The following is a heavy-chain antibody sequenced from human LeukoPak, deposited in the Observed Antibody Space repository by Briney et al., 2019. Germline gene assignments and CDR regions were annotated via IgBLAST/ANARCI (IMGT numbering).Heavy chain of an antibody. CDR3: AKVDGDYGFDY. CDR1: GFTFSSYA. D-gene: IGHD4-17*01. V-gene: IGHV3-23*01. Sequence: GGSLRLSCAASGFTFSSYAMTWVRQAPGKGLEWVSGISGSGGSTYYADSVKGRFTISRDNSKNTLYLQINSLRVEDTAVYYCAKVDGDYGFDYWGQGTLVTVSS. J-gene: IGHJ4*02. CDR2: ISGSGGST.